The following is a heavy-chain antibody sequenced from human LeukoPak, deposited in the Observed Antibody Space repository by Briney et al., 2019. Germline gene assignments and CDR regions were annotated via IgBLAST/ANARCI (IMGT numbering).Heavy chain of an antibody. D-gene: IGHD3-10*01. CDR3: AKGYYGSGSYGWFDP. J-gene: IGHJ5*02. Sequence: GGSLRLSCAASGFTFSSSGMIWVRQAPGKGLEWVSAISGSGDRTYHADSVKGRFTISRDNSKNTLYLHMNSLRAEDTAVYYCAKGYYGSGSYGWFDPWGQGTLVTVSS. CDR1: GFTFSSSG. CDR2: ISGSGDRT. V-gene: IGHV3-23*01.